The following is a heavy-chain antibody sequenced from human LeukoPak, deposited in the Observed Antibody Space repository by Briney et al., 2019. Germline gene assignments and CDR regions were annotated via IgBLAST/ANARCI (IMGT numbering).Heavy chain of an antibody. CDR3: ARDARAYGDYLFFDY. D-gene: IGHD4-17*01. Sequence: GGSLGLSCAVSGFTFSSYSMNWVRQAPGKGLEWVSSISSSSSYIYYADSVKGRFTISRDNAKNSLYLQMNSLRAEDTAVYYCARDARAYGDYLFFDYWGQGTLVTVSS. CDR1: GFTFSSYS. CDR2: ISSSSSYI. V-gene: IGHV3-21*01. J-gene: IGHJ4*02.